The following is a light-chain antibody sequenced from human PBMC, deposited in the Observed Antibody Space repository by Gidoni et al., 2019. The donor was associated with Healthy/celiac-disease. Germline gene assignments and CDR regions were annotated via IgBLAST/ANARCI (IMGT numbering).Light chain of an antibody. J-gene: IGKJ1*01. Sequence: EIVMTHSPATLSVSPGERATLPCRASQRVSSNLPWYQQKPGQAPRLPSYGASTRATGIPARCSGSGSGTEFTLTISSLQSEDFAVYYCQQYNNWPRTFGQGTKVEIK. CDR3: QQYNNWPRT. V-gene: IGKV3-15*01. CDR2: GAS. CDR1: QRVSSN.